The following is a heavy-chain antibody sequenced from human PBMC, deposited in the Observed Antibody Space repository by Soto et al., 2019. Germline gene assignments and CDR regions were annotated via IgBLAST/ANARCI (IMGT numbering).Heavy chain of an antibody. Sequence: EVQLLESGGGLVQPGGSLRLSCAASGFTFSDYAMNWVRQAPGKGLEWVSFISGDGADTYYADSVRGRFTISRDNSKNTLSLQMNSLRDEDTALYYCVKDFRCADWGQGTRVTVSS. CDR1: GFTFSDYA. CDR3: VKDFRCAD. V-gene: IGHV3-23*01. D-gene: IGHD2-8*01. J-gene: IGHJ4*02. CDR2: ISGDGADT.